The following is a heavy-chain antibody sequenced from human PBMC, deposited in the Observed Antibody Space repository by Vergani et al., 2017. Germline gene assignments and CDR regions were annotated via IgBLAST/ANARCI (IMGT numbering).Heavy chain of an antibody. V-gene: IGHV5-10-1*01. J-gene: IGHJ6*02. CDR2: IDPSDSYT. CDR1: GYSFTSYW. Sequence: DVQLVQSGAEVKKPGESLRISCKGSGYSFTSYWISWVRQMPGKGLEWMGRIDPSDSYTNYSPSFQGHVTISADKSISTAYLQWSSLKASDTAIYYCARQVAVAGKWWGPYYYYGMDVWGQGTTVTVSS. CDR3: ARQVAVAGKWWGPYYYYGMDV. D-gene: IGHD6-19*01.